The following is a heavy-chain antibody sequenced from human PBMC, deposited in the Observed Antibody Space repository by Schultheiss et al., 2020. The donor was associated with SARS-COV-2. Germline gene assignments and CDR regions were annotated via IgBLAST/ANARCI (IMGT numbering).Heavy chain of an antibody. V-gene: IGHV3-21*01. CDR3: ARVGESSSWGYFDY. Sequence: GESLKISCAASGFTFSSYSMNWVRQAPGKGLEWVSSISSSSSYIYYADSVKGRFTISRDNAKNSLYLQMNSLRAEDTAVYYCARVGESSSWGYFDYWGQGTLVTVSS. D-gene: IGHD6-13*01. CDR1: GFTFSSYS. CDR2: ISSSSSYI. J-gene: IGHJ4*02.